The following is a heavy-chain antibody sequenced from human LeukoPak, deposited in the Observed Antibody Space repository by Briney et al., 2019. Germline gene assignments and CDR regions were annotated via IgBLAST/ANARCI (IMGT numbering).Heavy chain of an antibody. V-gene: IGHV3-30-3*01. Sequence: GRSLRLSCAASGSTFSSFPMHWVRQAPGKGLEWVAVISYDGSNKYYADSVKGRFTISRDNSKNTLYLQMNSLRAEDTAVYYCARDRGHYFHYWGQGTLVTVSS. CDR1: GSTFSSFP. CDR2: ISYDGSNK. J-gene: IGHJ4*02. CDR3: ARDRGHYFHY.